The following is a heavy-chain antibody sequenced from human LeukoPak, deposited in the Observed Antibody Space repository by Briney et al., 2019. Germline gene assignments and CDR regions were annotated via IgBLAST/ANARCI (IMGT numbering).Heavy chain of an antibody. CDR1: GGSISSSSYH. V-gene: IGHV4-39*01. Sequence: SETLSLTCTVSGGSISSSSYHWGWIRQPPGKGLEWIGSIYYSGTTYYNPSLKSRVTISVDTSKNQFSLKLSSVTAADTAVYYCANYLGADGFFDYCGQGTLVTVSS. CDR3: ANYLGADGFFDY. CDR2: IYYSGTT. J-gene: IGHJ4*02. D-gene: IGHD3-10*01.